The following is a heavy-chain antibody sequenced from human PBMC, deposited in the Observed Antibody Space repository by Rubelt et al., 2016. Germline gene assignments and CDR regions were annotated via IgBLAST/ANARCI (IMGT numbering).Heavy chain of an antibody. CDR2: ISSSSTII. Sequence: QLVESGGGLVQPGGSLRLSCAASGFTFSSYSMNWVRQVPGKGLEWVSYISSSSTIIYYADSVKGRFTISRDNAKNSLYRQMNSVRAEDTAVYYCARDRIPGTTGINWFDPWGQGTLVTVSS. J-gene: IGHJ5*02. CDR1: GFTFSSYS. D-gene: IGHD1-1*01. CDR3: ARDRIPGTTGINWFDP. V-gene: IGHV3-48*04.